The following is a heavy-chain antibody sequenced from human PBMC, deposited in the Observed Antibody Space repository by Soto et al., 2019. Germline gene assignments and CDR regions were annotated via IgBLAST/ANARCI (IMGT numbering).Heavy chain of an antibody. CDR1: GGNIVRSGCC. V-gene: IGHV4-39*01. Sequence: SVPQSVTCNVAGGNIVRSGCCWDRNNKPPGKGLEWIGTTYYNGNAYYNPSLKSRVSMSVDTSKNQFSLKLVSVTAADTAVYYCARHPQVPYFQQGLDYWGQGTLVTVSS. CDR3: ARHPQVPYFQQGLDY. D-gene: IGHD6-13*01. J-gene: IGHJ4*02. CDR2: TYYNGNA.